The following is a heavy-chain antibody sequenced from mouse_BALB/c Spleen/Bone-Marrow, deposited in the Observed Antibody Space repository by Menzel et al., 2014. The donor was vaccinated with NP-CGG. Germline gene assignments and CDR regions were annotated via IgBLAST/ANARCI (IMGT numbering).Heavy chain of an antibody. D-gene: IGHD1-1*02. Sequence: VQLQQSGTDLVRPAASVKLSCKASGYTFTSYWINWVKQRPGQGLEWIGNIYPSDSYTNSNQKFKDKATLTVDKSSSTAYMHLSSPTSEDSAVYYCTRDDGGFAYWGQGTLVTVSA. V-gene: IGHV1-69*02. CDR2: IYPSDSYT. CDR3: TRDDGGFAY. CDR1: GYTFTSYW. J-gene: IGHJ3*01.